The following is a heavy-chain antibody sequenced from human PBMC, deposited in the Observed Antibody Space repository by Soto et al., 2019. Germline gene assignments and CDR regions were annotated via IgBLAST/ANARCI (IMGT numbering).Heavy chain of an antibody. CDR1: GFTFSSYS. Sequence: EVQLVESGGGLVQPGRSLRLSCAASGFTFSSYSMNWVRQAPGKGLEWVSYISSSSSTIYYADSVKGRFTISRDNAKNSLYLQMNSLRDEDTAVYYCARDYDYVWGSYRLTYYYYGMDVWGQGTTVTVSS. D-gene: IGHD3-16*02. CDR3: ARDYDYVWGSYRLTYYYYGMDV. CDR2: ISSSSSTI. V-gene: IGHV3-48*02. J-gene: IGHJ6*02.